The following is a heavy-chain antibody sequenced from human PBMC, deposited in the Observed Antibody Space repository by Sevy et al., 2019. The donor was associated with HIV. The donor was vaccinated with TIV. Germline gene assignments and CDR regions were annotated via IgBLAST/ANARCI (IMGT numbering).Heavy chain of an antibody. CDR1: GYTFTSYG. J-gene: IGHJ6*02. CDR2: ISAYNGNT. Sequence: ASVKVSCKASGYTFTSYGISWVRQAPGQGLEWMGWISAYNGNTNYAQKLQGRVTMTTDTSTSTAYMELRSLRSDDTAVYYCAREGDTAMVTDYYYYGMDVWGQGTMVTVSS. D-gene: IGHD5-18*01. V-gene: IGHV1-18*01. CDR3: AREGDTAMVTDYYYYGMDV.